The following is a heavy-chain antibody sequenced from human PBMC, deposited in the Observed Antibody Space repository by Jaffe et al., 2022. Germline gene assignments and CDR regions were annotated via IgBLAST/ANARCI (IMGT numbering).Heavy chain of an antibody. CDR3: ARTTMVRGVMYESYFDY. Sequence: QVQLQESGPGLVKPSETLSLTCAVSGYSISSGYYWGWIRQPPGKGLEWIGSIYHSGSTYYNPSLKSRVTISVDTSKNQFSLKLSSVTAADTAVYYCARTTMVRGVMYESYFDYWGQGTLVTVSS. J-gene: IGHJ4*02. CDR2: IYHSGST. D-gene: IGHD3-10*01. V-gene: IGHV4-38-2*01. CDR1: GYSISSGYY.